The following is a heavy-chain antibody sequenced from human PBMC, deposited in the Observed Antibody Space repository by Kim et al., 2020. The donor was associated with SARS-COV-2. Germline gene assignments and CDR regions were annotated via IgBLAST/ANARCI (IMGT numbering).Heavy chain of an antibody. J-gene: IGHJ4*02. V-gene: IGHV1-2*02. CDR3: ARSAHFWSDHYLDF. CDR1: GYTFTYYY. CDR2: IKPYSGNT. Sequence: ASVKVSCKASGYTFTYYYIHCVRQAPGQGLEWMGWIKPYSGNTNYAQKFQGRVTMTRDTSISTPYVEMSSLRSDDTAVYYCARSAHFWSDHYLDFWGQGTIITASS. D-gene: IGHD3-3*01.